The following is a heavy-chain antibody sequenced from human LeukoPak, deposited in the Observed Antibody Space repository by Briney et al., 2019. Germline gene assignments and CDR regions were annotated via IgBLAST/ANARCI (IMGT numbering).Heavy chain of an antibody. CDR2: IPYSGST. V-gene: IGHV4-39*07. CDR3: ARCKDYYVSGSYYKTFDY. J-gene: IGHJ4*02. CDR1: GDSISSSSYY. D-gene: IGHD3-10*01. Sequence: PSETLSLTFTVSGDSISSSSYYWGWIRQPPGKGLEWIGSIPYSGSTYYNPSLKSRVTISVDTSKNQFSLKLSSVTAADTAVYYCARCKDYYVSGSYYKTFDYWGQGTLVTVSS.